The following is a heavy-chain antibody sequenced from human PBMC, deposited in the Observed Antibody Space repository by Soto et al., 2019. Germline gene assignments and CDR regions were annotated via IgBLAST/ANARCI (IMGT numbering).Heavy chain of an antibody. CDR1: GGSISSGGYS. V-gene: IGHV4-30-2*01. J-gene: IGHJ6*02. CDR3: ARAQSQPANYGMDV. Sequence: SETLSLTCAVSGGSISSGGYSWSWIRQPPGKGLEWIGYIYHSGSTYYNPSLKSRVTISVDRSKNQFSLKLSSVTAADTAVYYCARAQSQPANYGMDVWGQGTTVTVSS. CDR2: IYHSGST.